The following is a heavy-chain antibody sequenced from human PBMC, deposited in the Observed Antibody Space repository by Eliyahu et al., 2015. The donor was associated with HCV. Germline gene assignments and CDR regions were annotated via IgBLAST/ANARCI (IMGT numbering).Heavy chain of an antibody. CDR2: IEADGSSA. CDR3: ATSPVKTRD. D-gene: IGHD4-23*01. J-gene: IGHJ4*02. Sequence: LVESGGGLVQPGRSLRLSCAASGFTFNSRWMHWXXQXPGKGXEWVSRIEADGSSARYADSVKGRFTISRDNAKTTLYLQMNSLRAEDTAVYYCATSPVKTRDWGQGTLVIVSS. CDR1: GFTFNSRW. V-gene: IGHV3-74*01.